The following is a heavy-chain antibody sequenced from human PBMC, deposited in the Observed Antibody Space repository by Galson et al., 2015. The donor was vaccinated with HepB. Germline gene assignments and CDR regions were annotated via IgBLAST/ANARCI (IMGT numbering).Heavy chain of an antibody. V-gene: IGHV3-23*01. CDR3: VRDRGYTYGYSDY. J-gene: IGHJ4*02. Sequence: SLRLSCAASGFTFNNYALSWVRQAPGKGLEWVSSAGGSGGITYYTESVKGRFTISRGSSKSTLYLQMNSLRAEDTAVYYCVRDRGYTYGYSDYWGQGTLVTVSS. CDR1: GFTFNNYA. CDR2: AGGSGGIT. D-gene: IGHD5-18*01.